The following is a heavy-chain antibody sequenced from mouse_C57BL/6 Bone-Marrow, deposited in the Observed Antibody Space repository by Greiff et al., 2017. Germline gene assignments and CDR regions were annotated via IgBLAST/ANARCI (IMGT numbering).Heavy chain of an antibody. Sequence: VQLQQPGAELVRPGSSVKLSCKASGYTFTSYWMHWVKQRPIQGLEWIGNIDPSDSETHYNQKFKDKATLTVDKSSSTAYMQLSSLTSEDSAVYYCASCNWDNAMDYWGQGTSVTVSS. D-gene: IGHD4-1*01. CDR3: ASCNWDNAMDY. V-gene: IGHV1-52*01. CDR1: GYTFTSYW. CDR2: IDPSDSET. J-gene: IGHJ4*01.